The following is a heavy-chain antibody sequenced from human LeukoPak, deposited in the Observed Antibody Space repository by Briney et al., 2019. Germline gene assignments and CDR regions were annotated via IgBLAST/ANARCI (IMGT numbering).Heavy chain of an antibody. J-gene: IGHJ4*02. Sequence: PGGSLRLSCTASGFTFGDYAMSWFRQAPGKGLEWVGFIRSNAYGGTTEYAASVKGRFTISRDDSKSIAYLQMNSLKTEDTAVYYCTSSFFSGYYYESWGQGTLVTVSS. V-gene: IGHV3-49*03. CDR1: GFTFGDYA. CDR2: IRSNAYGGTT. D-gene: IGHD3-22*01. CDR3: TSSFFSGYYYES.